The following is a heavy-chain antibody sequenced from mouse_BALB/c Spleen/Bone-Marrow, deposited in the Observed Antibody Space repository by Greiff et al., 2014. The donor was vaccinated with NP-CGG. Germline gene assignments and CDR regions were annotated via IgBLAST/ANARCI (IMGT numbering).Heavy chain of an antibody. CDR2: INPSNGRT. Sequence: VQLQQSGAELVKPGASVKLSCKASGCTFTSYWMHWVKQRPGQGLEWIGEINPSNGRTNYNEKFKSKATLTVDKSSSTAYMQLSSLTSEDSAVYYCAGPFDYWGQGTTLTVSS. J-gene: IGHJ2*01. CDR3: AGPFDY. CDR1: GCTFTSYW. V-gene: IGHV1S81*02.